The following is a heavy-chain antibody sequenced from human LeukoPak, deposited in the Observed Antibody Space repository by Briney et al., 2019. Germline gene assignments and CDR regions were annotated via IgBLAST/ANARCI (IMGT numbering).Heavy chain of an antibody. D-gene: IGHD3-10*02. J-gene: IGHJ4*02. Sequence: SETLSLTCTVSGGSISSYYWSWIRQPAGKGLEWIGRIYTSGSTNYNPSLKSRVTMSVDTSKNQFSLKLSSVTAADTAVYYCARDISLGRYPYVYFDYWGQGTLVTVSS. V-gene: IGHV4-4*07. CDR2: IYTSGST. CDR1: GGSISSYY. CDR3: ARDISLGRYPYVYFDY.